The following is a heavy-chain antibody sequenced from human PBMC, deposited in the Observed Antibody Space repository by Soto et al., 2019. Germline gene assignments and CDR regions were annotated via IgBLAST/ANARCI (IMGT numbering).Heavy chain of an antibody. Sequence: EAQLVESGGGLVKPGGSLRVSCAASGFNFSTYTMNWVRQAPGKGLEWVSSISGNNVYLYYADSVKGRFSISRDNAKNSVYLQMNSLRAEDTAVYYCARRLQWQLRPLDSWGRGTLVTVSS. CDR3: ARRLQWQLRPLDS. CDR2: ISGNNVYL. CDR1: GFNFSTYT. J-gene: IGHJ4*02. D-gene: IGHD6-19*01. V-gene: IGHV3-21*04.